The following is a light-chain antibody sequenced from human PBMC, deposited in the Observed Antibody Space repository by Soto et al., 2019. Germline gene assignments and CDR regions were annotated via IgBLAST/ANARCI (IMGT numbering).Light chain of an antibody. CDR1: SSDVGGYNS. CDR2: DVS. J-gene: IGLJ1*01. Sequence: QSALTQPASVSGSPGQSITISCTGTSSDVGGYNSVSWYQQYPGKAPKLMIHDVSNRPSGVSNRFSGSKSGNTASLTISGLQADDEGDYYRSSYTSSTSYVFGSGTKRTFL. V-gene: IGLV2-14*01. CDR3: SSYTSSTSYV.